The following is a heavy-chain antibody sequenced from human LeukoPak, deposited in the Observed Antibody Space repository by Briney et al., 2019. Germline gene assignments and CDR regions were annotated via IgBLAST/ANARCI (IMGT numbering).Heavy chain of an antibody. V-gene: IGHV1-24*01. CDR1: GYTLTELS. J-gene: IGHJ3*02. CDR2: FDPEDGET. Sequence: ASVKVSCKVSGYTLTELSIHWVRQAPGKGLEWMGGFDPEDGETIYAQKFQGRVTMTRDTSVSTAYMELSRLRSDDTAVYYCARFRQYYYDSSGYYDAFDIWGQGTMVTVSS. D-gene: IGHD3-22*01. CDR3: ARFRQYYYDSSGYYDAFDI.